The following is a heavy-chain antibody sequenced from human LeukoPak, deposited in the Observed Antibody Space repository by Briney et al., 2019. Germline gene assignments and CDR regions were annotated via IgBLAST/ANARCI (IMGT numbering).Heavy chain of an antibody. V-gene: IGHV3-48*01. CDR1: GFTFSSYE. CDR2: ISSSSSTI. CDR3: ARNGYSYGIDY. J-gene: IGHJ4*02. D-gene: IGHD5-18*01. Sequence: GGSLRLSCAASGFTFSSYEMNWVRQAPGKGLEWVSYISSSSSTIYYADSVKGRFTISRDNAKNSLYLQMNSLRAEDTAVYYCARNGYSYGIDYWGQGTLVTVSS.